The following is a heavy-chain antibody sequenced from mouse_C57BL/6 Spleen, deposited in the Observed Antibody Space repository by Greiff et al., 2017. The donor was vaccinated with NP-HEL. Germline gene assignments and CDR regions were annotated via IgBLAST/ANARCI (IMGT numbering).Heavy chain of an antibody. J-gene: IGHJ4*01. Sequence: VQLQQSGPELVKPGASVKISCKASGYAFSSSWMNWVKQRPGKGLEWIGRIYPGDGDTNYNGKFKGKATLTADKSSSTAYMQLSSLTSEDSAVYFCASSLITTLVAYYAMDYWGQGTSVTVSS. V-gene: IGHV1-82*01. CDR3: ASSLITTLVAYYAMDY. CDR2: IYPGDGDT. D-gene: IGHD1-1*01. CDR1: GYAFSSSW.